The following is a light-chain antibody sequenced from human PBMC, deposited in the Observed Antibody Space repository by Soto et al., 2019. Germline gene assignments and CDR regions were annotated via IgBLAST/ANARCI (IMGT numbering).Light chain of an antibody. CDR2: GNT. CDR1: SSNIGAGYD. J-gene: IGLJ2*01. V-gene: IGLV1-40*01. CDR3: HSYDSTLSASI. Sequence: QSVLTQPPSVSGAPGQRVTISCTGSSSNIGAGYDVHWYHQLPGTAPKLLIFGNTNRPSGVPDRFSGSKSGTSASLAINGLQADDEANYYCHSYDSTLSASIFDGGTKVTVL.